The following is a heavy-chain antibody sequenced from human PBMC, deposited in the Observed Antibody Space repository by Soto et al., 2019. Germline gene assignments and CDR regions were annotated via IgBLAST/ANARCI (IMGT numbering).Heavy chain of an antibody. CDR2: ISNSGNTI. CDR1: GVAFKIYQ. D-gene: IGHD1-20*01. V-gene: IGHV3-48*03. Sequence: GGPLNLSSGSSGVAFKIYQEDSALPAHGKGLEWISYISNSGNTIYVADSRRGRCTISRDDAKNSLFLQMNSLRADDTAVYYCARDIDNRDDDYGLDDWGQGTTVTVSS. CDR3: ARDIDNRDDDYGLDD. J-gene: IGHJ6*02.